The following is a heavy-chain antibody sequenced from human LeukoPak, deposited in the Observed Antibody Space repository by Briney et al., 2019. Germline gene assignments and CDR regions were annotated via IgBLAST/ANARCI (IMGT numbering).Heavy chain of an antibody. CDR3: ARDSAGNDY. CDR2: IKQDGSEK. V-gene: IGHV3-7*01. D-gene: IGHD6-13*01. J-gene: IGHJ4*02. Sequence: GSLRLSCAAYGFTFSTYWMSWVRQAPGKGLEWVANIKQDGSEKYYVDSVKGRFTISRDNAKNSLYLQMNSLRAEDTAMYYCARDSAGNDYWGQGTLVTVSS. CDR1: GFTFSTYW.